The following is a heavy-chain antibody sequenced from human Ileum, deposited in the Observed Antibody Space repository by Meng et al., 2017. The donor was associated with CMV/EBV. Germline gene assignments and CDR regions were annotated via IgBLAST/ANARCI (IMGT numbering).Heavy chain of an antibody. CDR3: ARPTSHNSSCHIACPSFDY. V-gene: IGHV1-3*02. D-gene: IGHD6-13*01. Sequence: VDSGCVVMRRWASVYVSCKAYGYFYRKSSMHWVRQVHGQRLEWMGVSNGGTNDTKDSQGLQGRDTITREPSATTDYMELSSLRSEEMVVSYCARPTSHNSSCHIACPSFDYRGQGTLVTVSS. CDR2: SNGGTNDT. J-gene: IGHJ4*02. CDR1: GYFYRKSS.